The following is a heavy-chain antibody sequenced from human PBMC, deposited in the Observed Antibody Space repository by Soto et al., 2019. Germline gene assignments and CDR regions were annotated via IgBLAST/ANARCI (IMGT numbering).Heavy chain of an antibody. J-gene: IGHJ4*02. D-gene: IGHD5-12*01. CDR1: GFTFSGRG. CDR3: ATVDGPTVATMFFDY. CDR2: ISPVSTSK. Sequence: GGSLRLSCAGSGFTFSGRGMIWVRQAPGKGLEWLSYISPVSTSKYYADSAKGRFSISRDNARASLYLQMNSLRDDDTAVYYCATVDGPTVATMFFDYWGQGILVTVSS. V-gene: IGHV3-48*02.